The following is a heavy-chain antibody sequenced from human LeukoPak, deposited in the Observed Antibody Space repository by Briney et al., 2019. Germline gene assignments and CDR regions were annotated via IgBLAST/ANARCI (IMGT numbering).Heavy chain of an antibody. V-gene: IGHV3-21*01. Sequence: GGSLRLSCAASGFTFSSYSMNWVRQAPGKGLEWVSSISSSSSYIYYADSAKGRFTISRDNSKNTLYLQMDSLKEEDTAVYYCAKKMPGNGDRLDYWGQGTLLTVSS. J-gene: IGHJ4*02. CDR3: AKKMPGNGDRLDY. CDR1: GFTFSSYS. D-gene: IGHD2-8*01. CDR2: ISSSSSYI.